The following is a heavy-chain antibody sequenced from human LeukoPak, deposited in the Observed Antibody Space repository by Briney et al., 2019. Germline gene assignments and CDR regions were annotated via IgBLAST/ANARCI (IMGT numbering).Heavy chain of an antibody. V-gene: IGHV4-59*01. J-gene: IGHJ6*03. Sequence: SETLSLTCTVSGGSISSYYWSWIRQPPGKGLEWIGYIYYSGSTNYNPSLKSRVTISVDTSKNQLSLKLSSVTAADTAVYYCARGITYYYDSSGYFPLYYYYYYMDVWGKGTTVTISS. CDR3: ARGITYYYDSSGYFPLYYYYYYMDV. D-gene: IGHD3-22*01. CDR2: IYYSGST. CDR1: GGSISSYY.